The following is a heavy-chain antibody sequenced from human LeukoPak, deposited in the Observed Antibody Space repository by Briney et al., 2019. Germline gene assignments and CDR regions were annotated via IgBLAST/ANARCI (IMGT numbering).Heavy chain of an antibody. CDR2: IYYSGST. D-gene: IGHD3-9*01. Sequence: SETLSLTCTVPGGSISSYYWSLIRQPPGKGLEWIGYIYYSGSTSYNPSLQSRVTISVDMSKNQFSLKLSTVTAADTAVYYCARAARGPIRYFDYWGQGALVTVSS. CDR1: GGSISSYY. J-gene: IGHJ4*02. V-gene: IGHV4-59*01. CDR3: ARAARGPIRYFDY.